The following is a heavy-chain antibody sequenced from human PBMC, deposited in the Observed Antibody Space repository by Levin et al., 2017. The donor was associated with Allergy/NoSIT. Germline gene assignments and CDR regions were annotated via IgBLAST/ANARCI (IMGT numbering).Heavy chain of an antibody. CDR1: GGTFSSYA. V-gene: IGHV1-69*04. Sequence: KISCKASGGTFSSYAISWVRQAPGQGLEWMGRIIPILGIANYAQKFQGRVTITADKSTSTAYMELSSLRSEDTAVYYCARLAYCGGDCWIAKDYWGQGTLVTVSS. CDR2: IIPILGIA. CDR3: ARLAYCGGDCWIAKDY. J-gene: IGHJ4*02. D-gene: IGHD2-21*02.